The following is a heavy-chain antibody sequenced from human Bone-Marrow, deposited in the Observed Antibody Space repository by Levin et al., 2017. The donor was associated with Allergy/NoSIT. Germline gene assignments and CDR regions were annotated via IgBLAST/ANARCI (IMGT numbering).Heavy chain of an antibody. V-gene: IGHV3-48*02. D-gene: IGHD3-10*01. Sequence: GESLKISCVASGFTFSSYSMNWVRQAPGKGLEWISYISSTSSQKYYVDSVKGRFTISRDNAKNSLYLQMNDLKDEDTAIYYCAIRRGFNYWGQGTLVSVSS. CDR3: AIRRGFNY. J-gene: IGHJ4*02. CDR2: ISSTSSQK. CDR1: GFTFSSYS.